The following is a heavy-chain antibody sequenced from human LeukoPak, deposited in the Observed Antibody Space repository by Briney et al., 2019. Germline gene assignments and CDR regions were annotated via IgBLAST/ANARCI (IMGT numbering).Heavy chain of an antibody. J-gene: IGHJ3*02. CDR3: ARERQDTILHSGAFDI. CDR1: GFTFSTYF. CDR2: IASDGSHT. Sequence: GGSLRLSCAASGFTFSTYFMHWVRQAPGKGLEWVADIASDGSHTLYVESVKGRFTISRDNSRNTLYLQMNSLRAEDTAVYFCARERQDTILHSGAFDIWGQGTMVTVSS. D-gene: IGHD2-21*01. V-gene: IGHV3-30-3*01.